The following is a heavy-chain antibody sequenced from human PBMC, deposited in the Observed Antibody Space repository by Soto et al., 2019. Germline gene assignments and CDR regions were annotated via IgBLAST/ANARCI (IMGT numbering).Heavy chain of an antibody. CDR2: TYYRSKWYN. J-gene: IGHJ6*02. Sequence: SQTLSLTCAISGDSVSSNSAAWNWIRQSPSRGLEWLGRTYYRSKWYNDYAVSVKSRITINPDTSKNQFSLQLNSVTPEDTAVYYCARGRTVVVAAPSRANYNDYYGMYIWGQETTVTVSS. CDR1: GDSVSSNSAA. V-gene: IGHV6-1*01. D-gene: IGHD2-15*01. CDR3: ARGRTVVVAAPSRANYNDYYGMYI.